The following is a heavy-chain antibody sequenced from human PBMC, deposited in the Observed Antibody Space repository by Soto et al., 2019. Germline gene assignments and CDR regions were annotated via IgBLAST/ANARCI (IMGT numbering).Heavy chain of an antibody. Sequence: SETLSLTCTVSGGSISSYYWSWIRQPAGKGLEWIGRMYSSGSTNYNPSLKSRVTMSVDTSKNQFSLKLNSVTAADTAVYYCAREMVAATGRFDPWGQGTLVTVS. CDR2: MYSSGST. J-gene: IGHJ5*02. CDR1: GGSISSYY. V-gene: IGHV4-4*07. D-gene: IGHD2-15*01. CDR3: AREMVAATGRFDP.